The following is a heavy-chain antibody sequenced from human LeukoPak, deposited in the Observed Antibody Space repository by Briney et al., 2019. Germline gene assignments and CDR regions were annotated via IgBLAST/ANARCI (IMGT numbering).Heavy chain of an antibody. CDR3: TRDRGGTGDFDY. J-gene: IGHJ4*02. D-gene: IGHD1-1*01. Sequence: GASVKASCKASGYTFTNYVMHWVRRAPGQRPEWMGWINVGNGDTKYSQKFQGRVTIARDTSASTAYMELSSLRSEDTAVYYCTRDRGGTGDFDYWGQGTLVTVSS. CDR1: GYTFTNYV. CDR2: INVGNGDT. V-gene: IGHV1-3*01.